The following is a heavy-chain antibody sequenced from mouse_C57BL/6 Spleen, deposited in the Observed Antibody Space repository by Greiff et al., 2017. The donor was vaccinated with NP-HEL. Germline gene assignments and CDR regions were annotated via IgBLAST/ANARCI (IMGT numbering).Heavy chain of an antibody. D-gene: IGHD2-2*01. CDR1: GYTFTSYW. Sequence: QVQLQQSGAELVKPGASVKLSCKASGYTFTSYWMHWVKQRPGQGLEWIGMIHPNSGSTNYNEKFKSKATLTVDKSSSTAYMQLSSLTSEDSAVYYCARWGYDVGFDYWGQGTTLTVSS. CDR3: ARWGYDVGFDY. J-gene: IGHJ2*01. CDR2: IHPNSGST. V-gene: IGHV1-64*01.